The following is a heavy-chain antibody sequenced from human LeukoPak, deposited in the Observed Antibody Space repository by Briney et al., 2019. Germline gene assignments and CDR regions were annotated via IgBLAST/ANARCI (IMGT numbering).Heavy chain of an antibody. J-gene: IGHJ6*02. CDR1: GFTFSSYA. CDR3: ARDRGAFIAAEPLDV. Sequence: GGSLRLSCAASGFTFSSYAMHWVRQAPGKGLEWVAVISYDGSNKYYADSVKGRFTISRDNSKNTLYLQMNSLRAEDTAVYYCARDRGAFIAAEPLDVWGQGTTVTVSS. V-gene: IGHV3-30-3*01. D-gene: IGHD6-13*01. CDR2: ISYDGSNK.